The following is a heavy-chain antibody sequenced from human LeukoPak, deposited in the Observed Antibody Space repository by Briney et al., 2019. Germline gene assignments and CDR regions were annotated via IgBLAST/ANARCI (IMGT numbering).Heavy chain of an antibody. J-gene: IGHJ4*02. Sequence: GGSLRLSCAASGFTFSSYAMSWVRQAPGKGLEWVSAISGSGGSTYYADSVKGRFTISRDNSKNTLYLQMNSLRAEDTAVYYCANARITMVRGVIENFDYWGQGTLLTVSS. CDR2: ISGSGGST. D-gene: IGHD3-10*01. CDR3: ANARITMVRGVIENFDY. CDR1: GFTFSSYA. V-gene: IGHV3-23*01.